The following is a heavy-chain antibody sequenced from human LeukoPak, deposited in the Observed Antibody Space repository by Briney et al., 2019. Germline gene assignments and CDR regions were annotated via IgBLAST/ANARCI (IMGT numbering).Heavy chain of an antibody. J-gene: IGHJ4*02. CDR1: GFTFSSYA. CDR2: ISYDGSNK. D-gene: IGHD6-13*01. CDR3: AKVGDSWDFDY. V-gene: IGHV3-30*18. Sequence: GGSLRLSCAASGFTFSSYAMHWVRQAPGKGLEWVALISYDGSNKYYADSVKGRFTISRDNSKNTLFLQMNSLRGEDTAIYYCAKVGDSWDFDYWGQGTLVTVSS.